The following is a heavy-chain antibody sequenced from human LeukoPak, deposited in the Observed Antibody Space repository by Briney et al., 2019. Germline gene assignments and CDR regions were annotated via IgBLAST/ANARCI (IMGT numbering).Heavy chain of an antibody. CDR3: AKDDGSGSL. V-gene: IGHV3-30*18. D-gene: IGHD3-10*01. CDR2: ISYDGSNK. CDR1: GFTFSSYG. Sequence: GGSLRLSCAASGFTFSSYGMHWVRQAPGKGLEWVAVISYDGSNKYYADSVKGRFTISRDNSKNTLYLQMNSLRAEDTAVYYRAKDDGSGSLWGQGTLVTVSS. J-gene: IGHJ4*02.